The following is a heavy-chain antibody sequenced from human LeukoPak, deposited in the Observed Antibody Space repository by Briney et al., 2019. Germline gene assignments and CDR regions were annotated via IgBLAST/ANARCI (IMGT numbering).Heavy chain of an antibody. D-gene: IGHD2-2*01. J-gene: IGHJ5*02. V-gene: IGHV3-66*02. CDR2: IYSDGST. Sequence: GGSLRLSCAASGFTVSNNYMTWVRQAPGKGLEWVSVIYSDGSTYSADSVKGRFTISRDNSKNTLFLQLNSLRPDDTAVYYCANLPSSWGQGTLVTVSS. CDR3: ANLPSS. CDR1: GFTVSNNY.